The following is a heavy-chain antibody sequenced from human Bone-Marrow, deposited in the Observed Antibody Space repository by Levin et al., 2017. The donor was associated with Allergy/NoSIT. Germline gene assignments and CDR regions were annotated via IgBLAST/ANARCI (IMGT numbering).Heavy chain of an antibody. J-gene: IGHJ6*02. CDR2: MNPNSGNT. CDR1: GYTFTSYD. D-gene: IGHD2-2*01. V-gene: IGHV1-8*01. Sequence: PVASVKVSCKASGYTFTSYDINWVRQATGQGLEWMGWMNPNSGNTGYAQKFQGRVTMTRNTSISTAYMELSSLRSEDTAVYYCARGKKDIVVVPAASARQVAFGSRGPRSAGTGKAYGMDVWGQGTTVTVSS. CDR3: ARGKKDIVVVPAASARQVAFGSRGPRSAGTGKAYGMDV.